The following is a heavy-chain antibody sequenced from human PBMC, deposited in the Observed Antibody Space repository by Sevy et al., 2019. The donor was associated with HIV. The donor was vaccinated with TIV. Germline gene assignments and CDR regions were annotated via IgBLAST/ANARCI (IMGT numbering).Heavy chain of an antibody. D-gene: IGHD3-3*01. Sequence: SETLSLTCAVSGASISSSNWWSWVRQPPGKGLEWIGEIYHSGSTNYNPSLKSRVTISVDKSKNQFSLKLSSVTAADTAVYYCAREFREGITIFGVVNGYGMDVWGQGTTVTVSS. V-gene: IGHV4-4*02. CDR3: AREFREGITIFGVVNGYGMDV. CDR1: GASISSSNW. CDR2: IYHSGST. J-gene: IGHJ6*02.